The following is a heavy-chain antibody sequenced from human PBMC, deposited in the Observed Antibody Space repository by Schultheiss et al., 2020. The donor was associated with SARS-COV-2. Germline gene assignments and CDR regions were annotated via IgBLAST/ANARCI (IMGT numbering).Heavy chain of an antibody. Sequence: ASVKVSCKASGYTFTGYYMHWVRQAPGQGLEWMGWINPNSGGTNYAQKFQGRVTMTTDTSTSTAYMELRSLRSDDTAVYYCARDRWERSPTTRMRDDYWGQGTLVTVAS. CDR2: INPNSGGT. CDR1: GYTFTGYY. J-gene: IGHJ4*02. CDR3: ARDRWERSPTTRMRDDY. D-gene: IGHD1-26*01. V-gene: IGHV1-2*02.